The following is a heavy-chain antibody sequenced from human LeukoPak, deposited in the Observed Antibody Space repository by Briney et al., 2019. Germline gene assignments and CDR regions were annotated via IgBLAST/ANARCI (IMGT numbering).Heavy chain of an antibody. V-gene: IGHV3-53*01. CDR2: IYSGGST. CDR1: GFTVSSNY. Sequence: GGSLRLSCAASGFTVSSNYMSWVRQAPGKGLEWVSVIYSGGSTYYAASVKGRFTISRDNSKNTLYLQMSSLRAEDTAVYYCASACSSTSCYLPAYWGQGTLVTVSS. D-gene: IGHD2-2*01. CDR3: ASACSSTSCYLPAY. J-gene: IGHJ4*02.